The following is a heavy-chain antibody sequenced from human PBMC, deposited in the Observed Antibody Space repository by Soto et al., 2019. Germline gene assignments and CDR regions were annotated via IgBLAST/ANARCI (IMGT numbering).Heavy chain of an antibody. CDR2: ISWNSGSI. CDR1: GFTFDDYA. V-gene: IGHV3-9*01. Sequence: EVQLVESGGGLVQPGRSLRLSCAASGFTFDDYAMHWVRQAPGKGLAWVSGISWNSGSIGYADSVKGRFTISRDNAKNSLYLQMNSLRAEDTALYYCAKDGASSAGYSDFWSGYYDGRSNWFDPWGQGTLVTVSS. CDR3: AKDGASSAGYSDFWSGYYDGRSNWFDP. J-gene: IGHJ5*02. D-gene: IGHD3-3*01.